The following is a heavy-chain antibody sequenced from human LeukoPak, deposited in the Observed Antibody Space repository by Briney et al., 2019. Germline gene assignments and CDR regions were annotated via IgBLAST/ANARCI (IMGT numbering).Heavy chain of an antibody. V-gene: IGHV3-7*01. CDR1: GFTVNSNY. Sequence: PGGSLRLSCAASGFTVNSNYMSWVRQAPGKGLEWVANIKPDGSEKNYVDSVKGRFTISKDNAKDSLFLQLNSLRAEDTALYYCARYGVTAGLDYWGQGTLVTVSS. D-gene: IGHD5-18*01. CDR3: ARYGVTAGLDY. CDR2: IKPDGSEK. J-gene: IGHJ4*02.